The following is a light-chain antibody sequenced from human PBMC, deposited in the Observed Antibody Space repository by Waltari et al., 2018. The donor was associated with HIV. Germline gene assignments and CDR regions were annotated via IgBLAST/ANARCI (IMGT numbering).Light chain of an antibody. CDR3: SSYPSSSTLDVI. Sequence: QSALTQPASMSGPPGQSITISCRGDGTDAELYNNVKWYQHSPGKATKLILYEVKNRPAVLSSRSSGSKSGNTASPTSSRLQPDDEAHYYCSSYPSSSTLDVIFGGGTKLTVL. CDR2: EVK. V-gene: IGLV2-14*01. CDR1: GTDAELYNN. J-gene: IGLJ2*01.